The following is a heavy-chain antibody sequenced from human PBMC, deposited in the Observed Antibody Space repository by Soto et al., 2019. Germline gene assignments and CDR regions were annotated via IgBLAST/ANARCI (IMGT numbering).Heavy chain of an antibody. CDR3: ARDFVVGGPTINYYYGMDV. D-gene: IGHD1-26*01. CDR2: IYSAGNT. V-gene: IGHV3-66*01. Sequence: EVQLVESGGDLVQPGGSLRLSCAASGFTVSSNYMSWVRQAPGKGLEWISIIYSAGNTYYADSVKGRFPISRDNSKNTLYLQMNSLGAEDTAVYYCARDFVVGGPTINYYYGMDVWGQGTTVTVSS. CDR1: GFTVSSNY. J-gene: IGHJ6*02.